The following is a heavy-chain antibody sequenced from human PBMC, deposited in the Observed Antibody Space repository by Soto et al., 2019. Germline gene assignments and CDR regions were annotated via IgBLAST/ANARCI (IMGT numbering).Heavy chain of an antibody. CDR1: GYSFTSYW. J-gene: IGHJ6*02. CDR2: IDPSDSYT. CDR3: ATSLVPAANFAYYGMDV. D-gene: IGHD2-2*01. Sequence: GESLKISCKGSGYSFTSYWISWVRQMPGKGLEWMGRIDPSDSYTNYSPSFQGHVTISADKSISTAYLQWSSLKASDTAMYYCATSLVPAANFAYYGMDVWGQGXTVTVYS. V-gene: IGHV5-10-1*01.